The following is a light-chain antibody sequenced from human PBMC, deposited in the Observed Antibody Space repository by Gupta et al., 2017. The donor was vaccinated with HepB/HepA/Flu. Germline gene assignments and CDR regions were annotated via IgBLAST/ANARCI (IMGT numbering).Light chain of an antibody. V-gene: IGKV1-5*03. CDR3: QHYNRLPHV. CDR2: RAS. CDR1: LSIGSW. Sequence: IQLTQSPATLSASLGDRVTITCRASLSIGSWLAWYQQKPGNAPKLLIYRASILESGVPSTFSGSGSGTEFTLTISSLQPDDFATYYCQHYNRLPHVFGQGTKVEIK. J-gene: IGKJ2*01.